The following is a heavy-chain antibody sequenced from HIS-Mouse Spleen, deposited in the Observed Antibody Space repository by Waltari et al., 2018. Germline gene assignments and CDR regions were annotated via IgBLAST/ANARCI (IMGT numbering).Heavy chain of an antibody. CDR3: AKVEYSSSSGHFDY. CDR2: ISWNSGSI. Sequence: EVQLVESGGGLVQPGSSLRLSCAASGFTFDDYALTWVRQAPWKGLEWVSGISWNSGSIGYADSVKGRFTISRDNAKNSLYLQMNSLRAEDTALYYCAKVEYSSSSGHFDYWGQGTLVTVSS. V-gene: IGHV3-9*01. J-gene: IGHJ4*02. D-gene: IGHD6-6*01. CDR1: GFTFDDYA.